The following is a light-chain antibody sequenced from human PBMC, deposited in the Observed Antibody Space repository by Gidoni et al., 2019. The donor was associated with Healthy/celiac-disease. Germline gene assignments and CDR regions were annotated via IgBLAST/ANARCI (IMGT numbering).Light chain of an antibody. CDR2: DAS. CDR1: QSVSSY. CDR3: QQRSTWPHVT. V-gene: IGKV3-11*01. Sequence: EIVLTQSPATLSLSPGERATLSCRASQSVSSYLAWYQQKPGQAPRLLIYDASNRATGIPARFSGSGSGTDFTLTISSLEPEDFAVYYCQQRSTWPHVTVGQXTKLEIK. J-gene: IGKJ2*01.